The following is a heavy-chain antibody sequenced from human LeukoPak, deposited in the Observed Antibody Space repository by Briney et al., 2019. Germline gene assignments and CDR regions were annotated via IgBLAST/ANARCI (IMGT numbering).Heavy chain of an antibody. V-gene: IGHV4-39*01. J-gene: IGHJ4*02. CDR3: ARYYYDSSGYYYLDY. CDR1: GGSIGSSSYY. CDR2: MYYSGST. Sequence: PSETLSLTCTVSGGSIGSSSYYWGWIRQPPGKGLEWIGSMYYSGSTYYSPSLKSRVTISGDTSKSQFSLKLGSVTAADTVVYYCARYYYDSSGYYYLDYWGQGTLVTVSS. D-gene: IGHD3-22*01.